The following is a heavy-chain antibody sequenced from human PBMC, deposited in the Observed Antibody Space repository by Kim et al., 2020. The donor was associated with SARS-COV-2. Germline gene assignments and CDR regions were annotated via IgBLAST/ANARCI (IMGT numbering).Heavy chain of an antibody. CDR2: IYYSGST. CDR3: ARHEVGDDFWSGYYSILVFGNGFDP. CDR1: GGSISSSSYY. D-gene: IGHD3-3*01. J-gene: IGHJ5*02. Sequence: SETLSLTCTVSGGSISSSSYYWGWIRQPPGKGLEWIGSIYYSGSTYYNPSLKSRVTISVDTSKNQFSLKLSSVTAADTAVYYCARHEVGDDFWSGYYSILVFGNGFDPWGQGTLVTVSS. V-gene: IGHV4-39*01.